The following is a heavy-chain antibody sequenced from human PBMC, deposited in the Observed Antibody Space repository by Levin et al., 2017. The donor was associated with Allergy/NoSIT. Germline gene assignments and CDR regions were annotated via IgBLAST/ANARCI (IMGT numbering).Heavy chain of an antibody. CDR2: IYYSGST. CDR1: GGSISSSSYY. CDR3: ASPGEYRRQLVWSHSGYYFDY. D-gene: IGHD6-13*01. J-gene: IGHJ4*02. Sequence: SQTLSLTCTVSGGSISSSSYYWGWIRQPPGKGLEWIGSIYYSGSTYYNPSLKSRVTISVDTSKNQFSLKLSSVTAADTAVYYCASPGEYRRQLVWSHSGYYFDYWGQGTLVTVSS. V-gene: IGHV4-39*01.